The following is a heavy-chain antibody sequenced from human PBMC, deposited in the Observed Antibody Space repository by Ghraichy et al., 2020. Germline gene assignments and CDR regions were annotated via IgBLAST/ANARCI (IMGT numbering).Heavy chain of an antibody. CDR3: ASGADYDSRSRFPSDAFDI. J-gene: IGHJ3*02. V-gene: IGHV4-31*03. CDR1: GGSISSGGYY. Sequence: SETLSLTCTVSGGSISSGGYYWSWIRQHPGKGLEWIGYIYYSGSTYYNPSLKSRVTISVDTSKNQFSLKLSSVTAADTAVYYCASGADYDSRSRFPSDAFDIWCLLIIFTVSS. CDR2: IYYSGST. D-gene: IGHD3-22*01.